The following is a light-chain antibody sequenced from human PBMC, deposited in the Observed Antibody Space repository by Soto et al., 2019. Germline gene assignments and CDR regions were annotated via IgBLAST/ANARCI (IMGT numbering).Light chain of an antibody. V-gene: IGKV3-20*01. Sequence: EIVLTQSPGTLSLSPGERATLSCRAGQSVSSNFLAWYQQKPGQAPRLLIYGASSRATAIPDRFSGSGSGTDFTLTISRLEPEDFAVYYCHQYGSSPWTFGQGTKMEIK. CDR2: GAS. J-gene: IGKJ1*01. CDR3: HQYGSSPWT. CDR1: QSVSSNF.